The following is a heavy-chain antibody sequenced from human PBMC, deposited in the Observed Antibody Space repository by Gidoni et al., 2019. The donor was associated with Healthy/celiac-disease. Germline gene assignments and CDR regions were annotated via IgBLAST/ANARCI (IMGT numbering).Heavy chain of an antibody. CDR1: GYSFTSYW. J-gene: IGHJ4*02. D-gene: IGHD2-8*02. CDR3: ARLDCTGGVCYFDY. CDR2: IDPSDSYT. Sequence: EVQLVQSGAEVKKPGESLRISCKGSGYSFTSYWISWGLQMPGKGLEWMWRIDPSDSYTNYSPSFQGNVTISATKYISTAYLQWSSLKASDTAMYYCARLDCTGGVCYFDYWGQGTLVTVSS. V-gene: IGHV5-10-1*01.